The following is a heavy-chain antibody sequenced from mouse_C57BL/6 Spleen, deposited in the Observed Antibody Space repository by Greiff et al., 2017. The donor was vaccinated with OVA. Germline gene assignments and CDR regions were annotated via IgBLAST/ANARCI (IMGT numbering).Heavy chain of an antibody. Sequence: QVHVKQSGAELVKPGASVKISCKASGYAFSSYWMNWVKQRPGKGLEWIGQIYPGDGDTNYNGKFKGKATLTADKSSSTAYMQLSSLTSEDSAVYFCARRDSSGPAWFAYWGQGTLVTVSA. D-gene: IGHD3-2*02. CDR2: IYPGDGDT. CDR3: ARRDSSGPAWFAY. J-gene: IGHJ3*01. V-gene: IGHV1-80*01. CDR1: GYAFSSYW.